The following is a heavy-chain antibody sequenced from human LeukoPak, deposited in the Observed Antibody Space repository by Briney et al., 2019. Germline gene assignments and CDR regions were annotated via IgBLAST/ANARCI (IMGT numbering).Heavy chain of an antibody. D-gene: IGHD5-18*01. CDR2: INHSGST. V-gene: IGHV4-34*01. CDR3: ARGCGYSYGYVY. J-gene: IGHJ4*02. Sequence: PSETLSLTCAVYGGSFSGYYWSWIRQPPGKGLEWIGEINHSGSTNYNPSLKSRVTISVDTSKNQFSLKLSSVTAADTAVYYCARGCGYSYGYVYWGQGTLVTVSS. CDR1: GGSFSGYY.